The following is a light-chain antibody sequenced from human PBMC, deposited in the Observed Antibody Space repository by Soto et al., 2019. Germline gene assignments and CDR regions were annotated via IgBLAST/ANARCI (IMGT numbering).Light chain of an antibody. CDR2: AAS. J-gene: IGKJ1*01. CDR1: QGISSY. V-gene: IGKV1-8*01. Sequence: AIRMTQSPSSFSASTGDRVTITCQASQGISSYLAWYQQKPGKAPKLLIYAASTLQSGVPSRFSGSGSGTDFTLTISCLQSEDFATYYCQQYYSYLWTFGQGTKVEIK. CDR3: QQYYSYLWT.